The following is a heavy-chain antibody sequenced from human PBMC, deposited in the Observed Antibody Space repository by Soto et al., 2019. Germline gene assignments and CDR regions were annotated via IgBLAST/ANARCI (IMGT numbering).Heavy chain of an antibody. J-gene: IGHJ3*02. CDR1: GFIFSDYY. V-gene: IGHV3-11*01. Sequence: GGSLRLSCAASGFIFSDYYMSWICQAPGKGLEWVSYISSSASTIYYADSVKGRFTISRDNAKNSLYLQMNSLRAEDTAVYYCAREIQYTSSSAFDIWGQGTMVTVSS. D-gene: IGHD6-6*01. CDR2: ISSSASTI. CDR3: AREIQYTSSSAFDI.